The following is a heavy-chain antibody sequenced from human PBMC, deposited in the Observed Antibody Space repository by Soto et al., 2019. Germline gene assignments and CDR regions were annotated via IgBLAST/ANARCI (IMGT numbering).Heavy chain of an antibody. D-gene: IGHD5-18*01. CDR1: GGTLNTYT. CDR2: IIPFLGST. J-gene: IGHJ4*02. V-gene: IGHV1-69*08. CDR3: ARDVTAVEALYYYDT. Sequence: QLQLVQSGAAVKKPGSSVKVSCKASGGTLNTYTISWVRQAPGQGLEWMGSIIPFLGSTNYAKKFHGRVTITADQSASTMELSSLRSEDTAVYFCARDVTAVEALYYYDTWGQGSLVTVSS.